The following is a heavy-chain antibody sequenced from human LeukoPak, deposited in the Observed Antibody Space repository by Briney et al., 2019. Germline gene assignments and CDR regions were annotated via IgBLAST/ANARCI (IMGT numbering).Heavy chain of an antibody. CDR2: VYYTGST. J-gene: IGHJ5*02. CDR3: ARVVGFYDSSAFDL. CDR1: GGSISSYY. D-gene: IGHD3-22*01. Sequence: SETLSLTCTVSGGSISSYYWSWIRQPPGKGLEWIGYVYYTGSTNYNPSLNSRVTMSIDTSKNQFSLRLSSVTAADTSVYYCARVVGFYDSSAFDLWGQGTLVTVSS. V-gene: IGHV4-59*01.